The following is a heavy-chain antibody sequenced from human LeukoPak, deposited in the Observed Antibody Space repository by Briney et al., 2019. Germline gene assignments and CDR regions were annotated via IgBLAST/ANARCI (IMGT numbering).Heavy chain of an antibody. V-gene: IGHV3-30*02. D-gene: IGHD1-14*01. CDR2: IWPDGSKT. J-gene: IGHJ4*02. CDR3: AKISSSSEPDFDY. CDR1: GFTFSRYA. Sequence: PGGSLRLSCAASGFTFSRYAMHWVRQAPGKGLEWVAFIWPDGSKTYYADSVRGRFTISRDNSKNTLHLEMNTVRAEDTALYHCAKISSSSEPDFDYWGQGTLVTVS.